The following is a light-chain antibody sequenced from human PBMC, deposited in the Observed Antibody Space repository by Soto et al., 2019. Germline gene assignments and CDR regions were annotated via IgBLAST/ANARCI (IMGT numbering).Light chain of an antibody. CDR1: SSDVGGYNY. V-gene: IGLV2-8*01. CDR2: EVT. CDR3: NSYGGHNNWGV. J-gene: IGLJ1*01. Sequence: QSALTQPPSASGSPGQSVTISCTGTSSDVGGYNYVSWFQQHPGKAPKLMIYEVTKRPSGVPDRFSGSKSGNTASLTVSGLQAEDEAVYYCNSYGGHNNWGVFGTGTKLTVL.